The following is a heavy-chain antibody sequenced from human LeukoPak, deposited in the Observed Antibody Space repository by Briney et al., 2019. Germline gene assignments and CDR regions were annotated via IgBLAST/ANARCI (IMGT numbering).Heavy chain of an antibody. CDR1: GYTFTNYG. V-gene: IGHV1-18*01. CDR3: ARGCSGGRCYSVDAFDI. CDR2: ISAYNGNT. Sequence: GASVKVSCKASGYTFTNYGISWVRQAPGQGLEWMGWISAYNGNTNYAQKLQVRISMTTDTSTSTAYMELRSLRSDDTAVYYCARGCSGGRCYSVDAFDIWGQGTVVTVS. J-gene: IGHJ3*02. D-gene: IGHD2-15*01.